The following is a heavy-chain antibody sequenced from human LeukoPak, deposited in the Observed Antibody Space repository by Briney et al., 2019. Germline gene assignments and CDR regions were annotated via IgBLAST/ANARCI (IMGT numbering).Heavy chain of an antibody. D-gene: IGHD6-13*01. CDR1: GGSISSSSYY. CDR3: ASTPAAAGTFDY. J-gene: IGHJ4*02. V-gene: IGHV4-39*01. CDR2: IYYSGST. Sequence: SETLSLTCTVSGGSISSSSYYWGWIRQPPGKGLEWIGSIYYSGSTYYNPSLKSRVTISVDTSKNQFSLKLSSVTAADTAVYYCASTPAAAGTFDYWGQGTLVTVP.